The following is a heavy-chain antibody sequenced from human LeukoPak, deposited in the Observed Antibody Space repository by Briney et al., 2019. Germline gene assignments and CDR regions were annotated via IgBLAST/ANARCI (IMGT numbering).Heavy chain of an antibody. V-gene: IGHV1-69*13. Sequence: SVKVSCKASGGTFSSYAISWVRQAPGQGLEWMGGIIPIFGTANYAQKFQGRATITADESTSTAYMGLSSLRSEDTAVYYCARGFIVGATGGFDPWGQGTLVTVSS. CDR2: IIPIFGTA. D-gene: IGHD1-26*01. J-gene: IGHJ5*02. CDR3: ARGFIVGATGGFDP. CDR1: GGTFSSYA.